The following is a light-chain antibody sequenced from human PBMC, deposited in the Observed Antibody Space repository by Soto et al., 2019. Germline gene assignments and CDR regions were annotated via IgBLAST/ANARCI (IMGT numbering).Light chain of an antibody. CDR3: KSYAGSNTYV. Sequence: QSVLTQPPSVSGAPGQRVTISCTGSNSNIGADYGVHWYQQFPGTAPKLLISNYTNRPSGVPDRFSGSRSGSSASLAITGLQSEDEADYFCKSYAGSNTYVFGSGTKLTVL. CDR1: NSNIGADYG. V-gene: IGLV1-40*01. CDR2: NYT. J-gene: IGLJ1*01.